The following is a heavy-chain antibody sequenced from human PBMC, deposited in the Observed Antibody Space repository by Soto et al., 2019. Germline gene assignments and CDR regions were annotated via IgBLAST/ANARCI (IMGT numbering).Heavy chain of an antibody. CDR1: GYTFTGYY. D-gene: IGHD1-26*01. J-gene: IGHJ3*02. CDR3: ARVKSPTMLVRGSFDI. CDR2: INPNSGGT. Sequence: QVQLVQSGAEVKKPGASVKVSCKASGYTFTGYYMHWVRQAPGQGLEWMGWINPNSGGTNYAQKFQGRVTMTRDTSISTPYMELSRLRSDDTAVYYCARVKSPTMLVRGSFDIWGQGTMVTVSS. V-gene: IGHV1-2*02.